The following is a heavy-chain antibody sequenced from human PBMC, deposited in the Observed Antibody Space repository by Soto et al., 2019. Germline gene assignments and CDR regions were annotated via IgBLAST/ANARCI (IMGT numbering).Heavy chain of an antibody. CDR1: GFTFSSYG. CDR2: ISYDGSNK. J-gene: IGHJ4*02. Sequence: GGSLRLSCAASGFTFSSYGMHWVRQAPGKGLEWVAVISYDGSNKYYADSVKGRFTISRDNSKNTLYLQMNSLRAEDTAVYYCAKDAPYSSGWAAPFDYWGQGTLVTVSS. CDR3: AKDAPYSSGWAAPFDY. V-gene: IGHV3-30*18. D-gene: IGHD6-19*01.